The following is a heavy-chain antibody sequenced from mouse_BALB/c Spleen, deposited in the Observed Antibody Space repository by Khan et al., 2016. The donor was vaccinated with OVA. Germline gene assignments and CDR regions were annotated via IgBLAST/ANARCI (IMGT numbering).Heavy chain of an antibody. J-gene: IGHJ4*01. CDR3: ARVGYNGTMDY. Sequence: QIQLVQSGPELKKPGETVKISCKASGYTFTNYRMNWVKQTPGEGLKWMGWINTYTGEPTYAVDFKGRFAFSLETSASTAYLQINNLKNEDTATHFCARVGYNGTMDYWGQGTSVTVSS. V-gene: IGHV9-3-1*01. CDR1: GYTFTNYR. D-gene: IGHD4-1*01. CDR2: INTYTGEP.